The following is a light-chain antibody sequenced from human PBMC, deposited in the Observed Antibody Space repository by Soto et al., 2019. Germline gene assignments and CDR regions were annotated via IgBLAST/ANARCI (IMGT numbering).Light chain of an antibody. Sequence: DIQMTQSPSTLSASVGDIVTITCRASQSISSWLAWYQQKPGKAPKLLIYKASSLESGVPSRFSGSGSETEITLTISSLQPDDFATYYRQQYDSYSETFGQGTKVEIK. J-gene: IGKJ1*01. CDR2: KAS. V-gene: IGKV1-5*03. CDR3: QQYDSYSET. CDR1: QSISSW.